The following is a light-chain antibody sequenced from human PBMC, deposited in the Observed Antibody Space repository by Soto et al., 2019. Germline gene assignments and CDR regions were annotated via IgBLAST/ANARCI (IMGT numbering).Light chain of an antibody. CDR1: QGISTY. Sequence: DIQITQSPSSLSESAGDRVTITCRASQGISTYLNWYQQKPGKAPKLLIYAASSLQSGVPSRFRGSGSGTEFSFNITSLQPEDVATYYCQQYDDLPITFGQGTRLEIK. J-gene: IGKJ5*01. CDR2: AAS. V-gene: IGKV1-33*01. CDR3: QQYDDLPIT.